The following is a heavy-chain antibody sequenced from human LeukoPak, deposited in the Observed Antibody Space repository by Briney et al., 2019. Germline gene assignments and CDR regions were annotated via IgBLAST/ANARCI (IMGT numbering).Heavy chain of an antibody. Sequence: ASVKVSCKASGYTFISYGISWVRQAPGQGLEWMGWISAYNGNTNYAQKLQGRVTMTTDTSTSTAYMELRSLRSDDTAVYYCARDRAYCGGDCYSVQHWGQGTLVTVSS. D-gene: IGHD2-21*02. J-gene: IGHJ1*01. CDR3: ARDRAYCGGDCYSVQH. CDR2: ISAYNGNT. V-gene: IGHV1-18*01. CDR1: GYTFISYG.